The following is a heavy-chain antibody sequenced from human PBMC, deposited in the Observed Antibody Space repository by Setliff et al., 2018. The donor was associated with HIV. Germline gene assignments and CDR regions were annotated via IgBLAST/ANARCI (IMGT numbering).Heavy chain of an antibody. CDR3: ARDPPGSGFHLDY. Sequence: QTGGSLRLSCATSGFTFSPYAIHWVRQAPGMGLEWVAMIWADEITKFYADSVKGRFTISRDNSKNTMYLQMNTLRVEDTAVYYCARDPPGSGFHLDYWGQGTPVTVSS. CDR2: IWADEITK. V-gene: IGHV3-33*01. CDR1: GFTFSPYA. D-gene: IGHD5-12*01. J-gene: IGHJ4*02.